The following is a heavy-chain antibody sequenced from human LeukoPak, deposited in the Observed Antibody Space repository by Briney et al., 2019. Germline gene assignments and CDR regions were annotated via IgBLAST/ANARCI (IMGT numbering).Heavy chain of an antibody. CDR2: IYHSGNT. Sequence: PTETLSLTCTVSGGSISSGGYYWSWIRQPPGRGLEWIGYIYHSGNTYYNTSLKSRVTISVDRSKNQFSLKLSSVTAADTAVYYCARTDPYYYYNMDVWGKGTPVTVSS. CDR3: ARTDPYYYYNMDV. V-gene: IGHV4-30-2*01. J-gene: IGHJ6*03. CDR1: GGSISSGGYY.